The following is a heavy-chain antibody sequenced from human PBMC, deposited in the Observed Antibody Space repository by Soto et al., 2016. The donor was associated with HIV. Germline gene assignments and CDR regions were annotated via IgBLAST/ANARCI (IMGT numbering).Heavy chain of an antibody. J-gene: IGHJ4*02. D-gene: IGHD1-1*01. CDR1: GLIFNNYA. CDR3: AKDLGNTIGQTGD. CDR2: IHGSGDTA. Sequence: EVQLLESGGGLVQPGGSLRLSCAASGLIFNNYAMSWVRQAPGKGLEWVSSIHGSGDTAYYADSVKGRSVISRDNFRNTLFLQMNNLRVEDTATYYCAKDLGNTIGQTGDWGQGTLVIVSS. V-gene: IGHV3-23*01.